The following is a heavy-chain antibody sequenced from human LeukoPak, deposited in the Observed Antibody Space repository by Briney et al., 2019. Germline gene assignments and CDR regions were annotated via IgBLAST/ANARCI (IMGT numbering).Heavy chain of an antibody. CDR1: GFTFSSYA. CDR2: ISGSGGST. D-gene: IGHD3-22*01. Sequence: PGGSLRLSCAASGFTFSSYAMSWVHQAPGKGLGWVSAISGSGGSTYYADFVKGRFTISRDNSKNTLYLQMNSLRAEDTAVYYCAKPKDPYYYDSSGYPEWGQGTLVTVSS. V-gene: IGHV3-23*01. CDR3: AKPKDPYYYDSSGYPE. J-gene: IGHJ4*02.